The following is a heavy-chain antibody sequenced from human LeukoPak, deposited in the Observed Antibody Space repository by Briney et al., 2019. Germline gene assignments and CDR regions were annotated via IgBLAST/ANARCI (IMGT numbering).Heavy chain of an antibody. D-gene: IGHD3-10*01. V-gene: IGHV4-39*07. J-gene: IGHJ6*02. Sequence: SETLSLICSVSGGSVSSSHYYWGWVRQPPGKGLEGIGSTQPPGKGLEWIGNIYYSGSIYYNPSLKSRVTISLDTSKNQFSLKLSSVTAADTAVYYCARVVLWFGEYIPDLTIYYGMDVWGQGTTVTVSS. CDR2: IYYSGSI. CDR1: GGSVSSSHYY. CDR3: ARVVLWFGEYIPDLTIYYGMDV.